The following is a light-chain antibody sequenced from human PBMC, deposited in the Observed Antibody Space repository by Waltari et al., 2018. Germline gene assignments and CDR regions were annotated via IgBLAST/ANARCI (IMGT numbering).Light chain of an antibody. J-gene: IGKJ3*01. Sequence: EIVLTQSPGTLSMSPGERATLSCRASQSFGKHDLAWYQQKPGQAPRLLMYGASSRATGIPDRFSGSGSGTDFTLTISRLEPEDFAVYFCQYYGDSPFTFGPGTKVDLK. CDR2: GAS. V-gene: IGKV3-20*01. CDR1: QSFGKHD. CDR3: QYYGDSPFT.